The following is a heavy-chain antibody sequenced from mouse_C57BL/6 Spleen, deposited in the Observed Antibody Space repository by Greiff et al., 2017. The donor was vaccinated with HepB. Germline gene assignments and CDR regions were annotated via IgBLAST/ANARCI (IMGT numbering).Heavy chain of an antibody. J-gene: IGHJ4*01. V-gene: IGHV5-16*01. CDR1: GFTFSDYY. CDR2: INYDGSST. Sequence: DVHLVESEGGLVQPGSSMKLSCTASGFTFSDYYMAWVRQVPEKGLEWVANINYDGSSTYYLDSLKSRFIISRDNAKNILYLQMSSLKSEDTATYYCARRGAQAAMDYWGQGTSVTVSS. D-gene: IGHD3-2*02. CDR3: ARRGAQAAMDY.